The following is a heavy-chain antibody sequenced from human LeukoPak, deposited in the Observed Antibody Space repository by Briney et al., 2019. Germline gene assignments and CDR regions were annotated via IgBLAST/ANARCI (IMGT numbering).Heavy chain of an antibody. Sequence: PGGSLRLSCAASGFTFSVCGMHWVRQAPGKGLEWVAVISYDGSNKYYADSVKGRITISRDNSKNTLYVQMNSLRAEDTAVYYCARDPAKFWSGHDYWGQGTLVTVSS. CDR2: ISYDGSNK. CDR3: ARDPAKFWSGHDY. CDR1: GFTFSVCG. D-gene: IGHD3-3*01. V-gene: IGHV3-30*03. J-gene: IGHJ4*02.